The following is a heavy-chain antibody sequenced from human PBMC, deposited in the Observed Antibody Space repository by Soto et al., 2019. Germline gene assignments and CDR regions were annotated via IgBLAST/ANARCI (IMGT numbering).Heavy chain of an antibody. CDR2: VSNGGSYT. CDR1: AFTSGSNS. D-gene: IGHD1-26*01. J-gene: IGHJ6*03. CDR3: SRDWDHMDV. V-gene: IGHV3-21*01. Sequence: ESGGGLVKPGESLRLACAALAFTSGSNSSNWFRQAPGKGLEWVSSVSNGGSYTYYADSVKGRFTISRDNAENSAFLQMNSLRAEDTAVYYCSRDWDHMDVWGKGTTVTVS.